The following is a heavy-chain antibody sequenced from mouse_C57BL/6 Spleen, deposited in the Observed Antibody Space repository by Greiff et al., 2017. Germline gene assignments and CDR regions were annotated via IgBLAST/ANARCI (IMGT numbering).Heavy chain of an antibody. CDR2: IYPGGGYT. CDR3: ARREDYGSYYAMDY. CDR1: GYTFTNYW. J-gene: IGHJ4*01. D-gene: IGHD1-1*01. V-gene: IGHV1-63*01. Sequence: QVQLQQSGAELVRPGTSVKMSCKASGYTFTNYWIGWAKQRPGHGLEWIGDIYPGGGYTNYNEKFKGKATLTADKSSSTAYMQFSSLTSEDSAIYYCARREDYGSYYAMDYWGQGTSVTVSS.